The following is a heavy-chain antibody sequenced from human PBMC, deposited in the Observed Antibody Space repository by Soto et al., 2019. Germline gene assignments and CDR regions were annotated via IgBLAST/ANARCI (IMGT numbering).Heavy chain of an antibody. V-gene: IGHV3-33*01. CDR1: GFTFSSYG. CDR2: IWYDGSNK. CDR3: ARDAGVDPDW. J-gene: IGHJ4*02. Sequence: QVQLVESGGGVVQPGRSLRLYCAASGFTFSSYGMHWVRQAPGKGLEWVAVIWYDGSNKYYADSVKGRFTISRDNSKNTLYLQMNSLRAEDTAVYYCARDAGVDPDWWGQGTLVTVSS. D-gene: IGHD3-3*01.